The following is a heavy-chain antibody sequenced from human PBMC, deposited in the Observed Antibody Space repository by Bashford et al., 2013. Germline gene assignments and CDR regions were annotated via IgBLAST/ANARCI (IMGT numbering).Heavy chain of an antibody. CDR3: ARDHRGYGDYIDY. CDR1: GGSISSGGYY. V-gene: IGHV4-31*02. J-gene: IGHJ4*02. Sequence: SETRVPSPCVLYSGGSISSGGYYWSWIRQHPGKGLEWIGHVSYNGYTYYNTSLKSRVTISVDTSDNQFSLELTSVTAADTAVYYCARDHRGYGDYIDYWGQGTLVTVSS. CDR2: VSYNGYT. D-gene: IGHD4-17*01.